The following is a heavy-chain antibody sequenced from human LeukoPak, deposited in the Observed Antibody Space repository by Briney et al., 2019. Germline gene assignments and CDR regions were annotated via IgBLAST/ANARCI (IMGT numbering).Heavy chain of an antibody. Sequence: ASVKVSCKASGYTFTGYYMHWVRQAPGQGLEWMGWINPNSGGTNYAQKFQGRVTMTRDTSISTAYMELSRLRSEDTAVYYCARGLSSSSPNYYYYYYMDVWGKGTTVTVSS. CDR2: INPNSGGT. V-gene: IGHV1-2*02. D-gene: IGHD6-6*01. CDR3: ARGLSSSSPNYYYYYYMDV. CDR1: GYTFTGYY. J-gene: IGHJ6*03.